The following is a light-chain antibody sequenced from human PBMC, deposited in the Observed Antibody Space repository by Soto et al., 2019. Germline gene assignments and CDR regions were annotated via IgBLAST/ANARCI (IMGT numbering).Light chain of an antibody. CDR3: VSFTSSTTYV. CDR2: RSD. J-gene: IGLJ1*01. V-gene: IGLV1-47*01. CDR1: ISNIGNNY. Sequence: QSVLTQPPSASGTPGQRVTISCSGGISNIGNNYVYWYQQLPGTAPKLLIYRSDQRSSGVPDRFSGSKSGSTASLIISRLQTEDEADYYCVSFTSSTTYVFGSGTKLTVL.